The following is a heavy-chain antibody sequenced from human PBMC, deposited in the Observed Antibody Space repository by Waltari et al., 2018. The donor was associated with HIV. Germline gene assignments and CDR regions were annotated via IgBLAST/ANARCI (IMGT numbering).Heavy chain of an antibody. D-gene: IGHD2-21*02. V-gene: IGHV1-24*01. CDR1: GYSLSDLS. Sequence: QVQLVQSGAEVKKPGASVQVSGKVSGYSLSDLSMPWVRQAPGKGPEWMGGFDPEDGEIIYAQHFQGRVTMTEDTSTDTAYMELSSLRSEDTAVYYCATASRVVVTDRAAFDYWGQGTLVTVSS. J-gene: IGHJ4*02. CDR2: FDPEDGEI. CDR3: ATASRVVVTDRAAFDY.